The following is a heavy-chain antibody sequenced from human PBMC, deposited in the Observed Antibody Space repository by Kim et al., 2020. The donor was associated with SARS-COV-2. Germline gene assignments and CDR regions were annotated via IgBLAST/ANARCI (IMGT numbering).Heavy chain of an antibody. CDR1: GYTFTSYY. D-gene: IGHD6-19*01. Sequence: ASVKVSCKASGYTFTSYYIQWVRQAPGQGLEWMGIINPSSDIKNYAQKFQGRVTVTRDTSTSTVYMELSSLTSEDTAVYYCARDRSGWSRFDYWGQGTLVTVSS. V-gene: IGHV1-46*01. CDR2: INPSSDIK. CDR3: ARDRSGWSRFDY. J-gene: IGHJ4*02.